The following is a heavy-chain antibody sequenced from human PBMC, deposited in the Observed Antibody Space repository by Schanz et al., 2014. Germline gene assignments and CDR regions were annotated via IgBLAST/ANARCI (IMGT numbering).Heavy chain of an antibody. Sequence: VQLVESGGGLVQPGGSLRLSCAASGFTFGDYAMTWVRQAPGKGLEWVSAINTGVNTYYADSVRGRFTMSRDNSKNTLYLQMNSLRAEDTAVYYCAKVRYSSGWRGDYFDEWGQGTLVTVAS. V-gene: IGHV3-23*04. D-gene: IGHD6-25*01. J-gene: IGHJ4*02. CDR3: AKVRYSSGWRGDYFDE. CDR2: INTGVNT. CDR1: GFTFGDYA.